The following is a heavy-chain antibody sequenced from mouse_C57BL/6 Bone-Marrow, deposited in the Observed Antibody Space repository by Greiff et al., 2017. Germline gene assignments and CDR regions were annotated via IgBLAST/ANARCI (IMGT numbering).Heavy chain of an antibody. CDR3: ARGGYYPYAMDY. V-gene: IGHV1-50*01. J-gene: IGHJ4*01. CDR2: IDPSDSYT. Sequence: VQLQQPGAELVKPGASVKLSCKASGYTFTSYWMQWVKQRPGPGLEWIGEIDPSDSYTNYNQKFKGKATLTVDTSSSTAYMQLSSLTSEDSAVYYCARGGYYPYAMDYWGQGTSVTVSS. CDR1: GYTFTSYW. D-gene: IGHD2-3*01.